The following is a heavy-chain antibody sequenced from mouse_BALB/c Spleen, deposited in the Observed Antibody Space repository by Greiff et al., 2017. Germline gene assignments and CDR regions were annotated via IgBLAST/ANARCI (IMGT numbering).Heavy chain of an antibody. CDR2: INSNGGST. Sequence: DVKLVESGGGLVQPGGSLKLSCAASGFTFSSYGMSWVRQTPDKRLELVATINSNGGSTYYPDSVKGRFTISRDNAKNTLYLQMSSLKSEDTAMYYCARDNRGFAYWGQGTLVTVSA. J-gene: IGHJ3*01. CDR3: ARDNRGFAY. CDR1: GFTFSSYG. V-gene: IGHV5-6-3*01.